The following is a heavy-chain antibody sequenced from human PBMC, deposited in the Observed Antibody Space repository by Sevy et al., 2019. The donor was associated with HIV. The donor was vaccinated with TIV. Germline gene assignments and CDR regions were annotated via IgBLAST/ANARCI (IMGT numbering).Heavy chain of an antibody. CDR2: IRNDGSNK. Sequence: RGSLRLSCTGTGFTFSTYGMHWVRQAPGKGLEWVTFIRNDGSNKFYSDSVKGRFTISRDNSKDTLYLQMDSLRPDDTAVYYCAKGKYSSGWCIHFWGQGTLVTVSS. CDR1: GFTFSTYG. CDR3: AKGKYSSGWCIHF. V-gene: IGHV3-30*02. J-gene: IGHJ4*02. D-gene: IGHD6-19*01.